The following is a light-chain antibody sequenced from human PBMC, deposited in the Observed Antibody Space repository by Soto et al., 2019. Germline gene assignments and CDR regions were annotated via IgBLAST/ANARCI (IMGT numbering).Light chain of an antibody. CDR2: DAS. Sequence: EIVLTQSPATLSLSPGERATLSCRASQSAGTSLAWYQQKPGQAPRLLIFDASSRATGIPASFSGSGSGTDFTLTVSSLEPEDLAFYYCQHRSTWPPMFTFGQGTKLEIK. V-gene: IGKV3-11*01. CDR3: QHRSTWPPMFT. J-gene: IGKJ2*01. CDR1: QSAGTS.